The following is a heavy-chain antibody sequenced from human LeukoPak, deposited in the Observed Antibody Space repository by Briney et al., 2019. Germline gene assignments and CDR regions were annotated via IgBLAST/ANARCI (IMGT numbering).Heavy chain of an antibody. CDR3: AGAIYYDSSGYYRN. D-gene: IGHD3-22*01. CDR1: GFTFSDYY. CDR2: ISSSGSTI. V-gene: IGHV3-11*04. Sequence: GGSLRLSCAASGFTFSDYYMSWIRQAPGKGLEWVSYISSSGSTIYYADSVKGRFTISRDNAKNSLYLQMNSLRAEDTAVYYCAGAIYYDSSGYYRNWGQGTLVTVSS. J-gene: IGHJ4*02.